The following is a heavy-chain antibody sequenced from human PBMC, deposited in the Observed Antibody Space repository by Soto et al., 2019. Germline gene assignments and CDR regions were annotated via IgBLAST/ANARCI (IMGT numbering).Heavy chain of an antibody. J-gene: IGHJ5*02. CDR1: GGSISSGDYY. D-gene: IGHD3-3*01. V-gene: IGHV4-31*03. CDR3: ARWWSGSRQGFDP. Sequence: QVQLQESGPGLVKPSQTLSLTCTVSGGSISSGDYYWSWIRQHPGKGLEWIGYIYYSGSTYYNPFLKSRVNISVDTSKNKFSLKLSSVTAADTAVYYCARWWSGSRQGFDPWGQGTLVTVSS. CDR2: IYYSGST.